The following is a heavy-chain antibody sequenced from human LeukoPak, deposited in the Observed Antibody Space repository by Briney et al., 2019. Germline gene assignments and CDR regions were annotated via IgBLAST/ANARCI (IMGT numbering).Heavy chain of an antibody. D-gene: IGHD6-19*01. V-gene: IGHV1-2*02. Sequence: ASVNVSCTASRYTFTRYYMHWVRQAPGQGLEWMGWINPNNGGTKFAQKFQGRVTMTSDTSISTAYMELTRLRSDDTAVYYFARDPAVAGKFDYWGQGNLVTVSS. J-gene: IGHJ4*02. CDR3: ARDPAVAGKFDY. CDR2: INPNNGGT. CDR1: RYTFTRYY.